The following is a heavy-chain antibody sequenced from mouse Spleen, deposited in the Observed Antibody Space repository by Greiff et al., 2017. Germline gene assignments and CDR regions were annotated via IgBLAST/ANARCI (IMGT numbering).Heavy chain of an antibody. D-gene: IGHD4-1*02. J-gene: IGHJ3*01. Sequence: EVKLVESGGGLVKPGGSLKLSCAASGFTFSSYAMSWVRQTPEKRLEWVATISDGGSYTYYPDNVKGRFTISRDNAKNNLYLQMSHLKSEDTAMYYCARDLGQLGPFAYWGQGTLVTVSA. CDR2: ISDGGSYT. CDR3: ARDLGQLGPFAY. CDR1: GFTFSSYA. V-gene: IGHV5-4*01.